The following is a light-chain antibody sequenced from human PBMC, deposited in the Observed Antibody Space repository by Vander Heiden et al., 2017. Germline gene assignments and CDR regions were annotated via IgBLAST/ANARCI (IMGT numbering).Light chain of an antibody. V-gene: IGKV3-15*01. J-gene: IGKJ1*01. CDR3: QQYNNWPPWT. CDR2: GAS. Sequence: EIVMTQSPATLSVSPGQRAPLSCRANQSVSSNLAWYQQKFGQAPRLLIHGASTRATGIPARFSGSGSGTEFTLTITSLQSEDFAVYYCQQYNNWPPWTFGQGTKVEIK. CDR1: QSVSSN.